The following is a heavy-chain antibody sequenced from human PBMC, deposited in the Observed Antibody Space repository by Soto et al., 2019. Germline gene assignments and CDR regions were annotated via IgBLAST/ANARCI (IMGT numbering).Heavy chain of an antibody. CDR1: GFTFSSYS. CDR3: ARSIATLYYDILTHPFGPDY. J-gene: IGHJ4*02. CDR2: ISSSSSYI. V-gene: IGHV3-21*01. Sequence: PGGSLRLSCAAPGFTFSSYSMNWVRQAPGKGLEWVSSISSSSSYIYYADSVKGRFTISRDNAKNSLYLQMNSLRAEDTAVYYCARSIATLYYDILTHPFGPDYWGQGTLVTVSP. D-gene: IGHD3-9*01.